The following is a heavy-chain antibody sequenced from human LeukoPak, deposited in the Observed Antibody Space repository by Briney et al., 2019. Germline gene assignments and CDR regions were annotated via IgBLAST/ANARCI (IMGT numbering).Heavy chain of an antibody. V-gene: IGHV1-69*04. CDR1: GGTFSSYA. J-gene: IGHJ2*01. CDR2: IIPILGIA. D-gene: IGHD3-10*01. Sequence: SVKVSCKASGGTFSSYAISWVRQAPGQGLEWMGRIIPILGIANYAQKFQGRVTITADKSTSTAYMELSSLRSEDTAVYYCASPSSGDWYFDLWGRGTLVTVSS. CDR3: ASPSSGDWYFDL.